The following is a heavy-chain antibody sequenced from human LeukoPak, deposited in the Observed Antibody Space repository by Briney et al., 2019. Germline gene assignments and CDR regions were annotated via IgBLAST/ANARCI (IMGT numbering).Heavy chain of an antibody. CDR1: GFTFSNFE. CDR3: ARNEYYDSNGYLFDY. V-gene: IGHV3-48*03. Sequence: GGSLRLSCAASGFTFSNFEMNWVRQAPGKGLEWVSYITSSGTTIYYADTVKGRFTISRDNAKNSLSLQMNSLRAEDTAVYYCARNEYYDSNGYLFDYWGQGTLVTVSS. CDR2: ITSSGTTI. J-gene: IGHJ4*02. D-gene: IGHD3-22*01.